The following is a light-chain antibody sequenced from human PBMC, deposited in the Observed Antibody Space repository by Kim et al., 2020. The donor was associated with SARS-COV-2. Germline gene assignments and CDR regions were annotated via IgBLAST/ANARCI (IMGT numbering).Light chain of an antibody. CDR3: CSYTTSSTSV. V-gene: IGLV2-14*03. CDR2: DVS. CDR1: GSDIGGYNY. J-gene: IGLJ1*01. Sequence: QSALTQPASVSGSPGQSITISCTGTGSDIGGYNYVSWYQHHPGKAPKLLIYDVSERPPGVSTRFSGSKSGNPASLTISGLQAEDEADYYCCSYTTSSTSVFGTGTKLTVL.